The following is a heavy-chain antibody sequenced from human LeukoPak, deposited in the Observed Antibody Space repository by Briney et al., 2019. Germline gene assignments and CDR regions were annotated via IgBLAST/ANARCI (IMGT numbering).Heavy chain of an antibody. CDR2: ISAYNGNT. V-gene: IGHV1-18*01. CDR3: ARVPYDFWSGYLNDAFDI. J-gene: IGHJ3*02. D-gene: IGHD3-3*01. CDR1: GYTFTSYG. Sequence: GSVKVSCKASGYTFTSYGISWVRQAPGQGLEWMGWISAYNGNTNYAQKLQGRVTMTTDTSTSTAYMELRSLRSDDTAVYYCARVPYDFWSGYLNDAFDIWGQGTMVTVSS.